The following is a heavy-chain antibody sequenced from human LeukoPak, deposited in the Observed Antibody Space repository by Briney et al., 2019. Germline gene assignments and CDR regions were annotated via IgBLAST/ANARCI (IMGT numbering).Heavy chain of an antibody. CDR3: ASTLYYYDSSGSDY. Sequence: GGSLRLSCAASGFTFSSYGMHWVRQAPGKGLEWVAVISYDGSNKYYADSVKGRFTISRDNSKNTLYLQMNSLRAEDTAVYYCASTLYYYDSSGSDYWGQGTLVTVSS. CDR2: ISYDGSNK. J-gene: IGHJ4*02. V-gene: IGHV3-30*03. CDR1: GFTFSSYG. D-gene: IGHD3-22*01.